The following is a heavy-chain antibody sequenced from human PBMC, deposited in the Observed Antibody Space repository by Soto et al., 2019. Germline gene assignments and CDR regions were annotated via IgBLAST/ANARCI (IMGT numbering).Heavy chain of an antibody. D-gene: IGHD4-17*01. CDR3: ARRYGYYFDY. Sequence: QVQLQESGPGLVKPSETLSLTCTVSGGSISSYYWSWIRQPPGKGLEWIGYIYYSGSTNYNPSLXGRVXIXLATSNNQLSLKLSSVTAADTAVYYCARRYGYYFDYWGQGTLVTVSS. CDR2: IYYSGST. CDR1: GGSISSYY. J-gene: IGHJ4*02. V-gene: IGHV4-59*08.